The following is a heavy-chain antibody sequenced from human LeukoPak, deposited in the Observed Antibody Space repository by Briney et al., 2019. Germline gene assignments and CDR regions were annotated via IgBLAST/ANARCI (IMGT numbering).Heavy chain of an antibody. V-gene: IGHV3-30*18. CDR2: IWYGGSKK. J-gene: IGHJ4*02. CDR1: GFTFI. Sequence: PGRSLRLSCAASGFTFIMYWVRQAPGKGLEWVAVIWYGGSKKYYADSVKGRFTMSRDNPKNTLYLQMNSLRAEDTAVYYCAKTPTTTVVTSYWGQGALVTVSS. CDR3: AKTPTTTVVTSY. D-gene: IGHD4-23*01.